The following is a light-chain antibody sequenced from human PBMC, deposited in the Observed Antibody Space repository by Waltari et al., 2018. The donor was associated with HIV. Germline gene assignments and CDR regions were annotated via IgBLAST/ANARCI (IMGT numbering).Light chain of an antibody. CDR1: KLGDKY. Sequence: SYELTQPPSVSVSPGQTASITCSGDKLGDKYACWYQQKPGQSPVLVIYQDSKRPSGIPERFSGSNSGNTATLTISGTQAMDEADYYCQAWDSSTAELGGGTKLTVL. CDR3: QAWDSSTAE. V-gene: IGLV3-1*01. J-gene: IGLJ3*02. CDR2: QDS.